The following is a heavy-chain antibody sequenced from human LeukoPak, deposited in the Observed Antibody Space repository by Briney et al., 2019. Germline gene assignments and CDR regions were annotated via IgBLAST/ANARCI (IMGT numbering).Heavy chain of an antibody. J-gene: IGHJ5*02. CDR1: GYTFTGYY. V-gene: IGHV1-2*02. CDR3: ARGPIVVVVAARLGLCFDP. CDR2: INPNSGGT. D-gene: IGHD2-15*01. Sequence: GASVKVSCKASGYTFTGYYMHWVRQAPGQGLEWMGWINPNSGGTNYAQKFQGRVTMTRDTSISTAYMELSRLRFDDTAVYYCARGPIVVVVAARLGLCFDPWGQGTLVTVSS.